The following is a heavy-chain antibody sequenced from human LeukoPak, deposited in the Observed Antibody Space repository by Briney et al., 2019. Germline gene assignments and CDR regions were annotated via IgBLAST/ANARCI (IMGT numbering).Heavy chain of an antibody. CDR1: SGSISSYY. CDR2: IYYSGST. Sequence: PSETLSLTCTVPSGSISSYYWSWIRQPPGKGLEWIGYIYYSGSTNYNPSLKSRVTISVDTSKNQFSLKLSSVTAADTAVYYCARHVVYCTNGVCYTSLDYWGQGTLVTVSS. V-gene: IGHV4-59*08. CDR3: ARHVVYCTNGVCYTSLDY. J-gene: IGHJ4*02. D-gene: IGHD2-8*01.